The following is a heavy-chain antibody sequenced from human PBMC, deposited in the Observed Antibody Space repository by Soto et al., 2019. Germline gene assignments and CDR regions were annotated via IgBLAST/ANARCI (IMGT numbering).Heavy chain of an antibody. D-gene: IGHD1-26*01. CDR1: GGSISSYY. J-gene: IGHJ5*02. CDR2: IYSSGST. V-gene: IGHV4-4*07. Sequence: SETLSLTCTVSGGSISSYYWSWIRQPAGKGLEWIGRIYSSGSTNYNPSLKSRVTMSVDTSKNQFSLKLSSVTAADTAVYYCATDPVSGPYYQYNWLDTWGQGTLVTVSS. CDR3: ATDPVSGPYYQYNWLDT.